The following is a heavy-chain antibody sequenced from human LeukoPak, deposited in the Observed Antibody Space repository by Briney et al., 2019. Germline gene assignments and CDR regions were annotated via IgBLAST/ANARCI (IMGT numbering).Heavy chain of an antibody. CDR1: GGSISSSSYY. CDR3: ARASTLTSFTMWESYGASDI. V-gene: IGHV4-39*07. Sequence: SETLSLTCTVSGGSISSSSYYWGWIRQPPGKGLEWIGSIYYSGSTYYNPSLKSRVTISVDTSKNQFSLKLSSVTAADTAVYYCARASTLTSFTMWESYGASDIWGQGTMVTVSS. D-gene: IGHD3-10*02. J-gene: IGHJ3*02. CDR2: IYYSGST.